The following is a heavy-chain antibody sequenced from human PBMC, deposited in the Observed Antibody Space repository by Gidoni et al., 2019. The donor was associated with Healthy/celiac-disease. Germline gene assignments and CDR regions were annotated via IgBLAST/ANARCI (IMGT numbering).Heavy chain of an antibody. V-gene: IGHV4-59*01. CDR2: IYYSGST. CDR3: ARNLNYDILTGYRNYNWFDP. J-gene: IGHJ5*02. CDR1: GGSISSYY. Sequence: QVQLQESGPGLVKPSETLSLTCTVSGGSISSYYWSWIRQPPGKGLEWIGYIYYSGSTNYNPSLKSRVTISVDTSKNQFSLKLSSVTAADTAVYYCARNLNYDILTGYRNYNWFDPWGQGTLVTVSS. D-gene: IGHD3-9*01.